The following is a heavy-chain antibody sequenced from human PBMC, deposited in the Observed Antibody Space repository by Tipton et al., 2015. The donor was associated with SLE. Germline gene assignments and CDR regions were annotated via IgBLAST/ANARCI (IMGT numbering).Heavy chain of an antibody. CDR3: ANSPKWSIGWYHYFDH. CDR2: ISGNSGSI. CDR1: GLTLDDYA. Sequence: QLVQSGGGLAQTGRSLRLSCVASGLTLDDYAMHWVRQVPGKGLEGVSGISGNSGSIGNADSVKGRFTISRDNAKSSLYLQMNSLRPEDTALYYCANSPKWSIGWYHYFDHWGQGALVTVSS. J-gene: IGHJ4*02. V-gene: IGHV3-9*01. D-gene: IGHD6-19*01.